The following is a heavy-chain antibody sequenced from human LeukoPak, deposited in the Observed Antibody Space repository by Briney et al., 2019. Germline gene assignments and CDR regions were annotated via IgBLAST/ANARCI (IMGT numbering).Heavy chain of an antibody. Sequence: SETLSLTCAVSGYSISSGYYWGWIRQPPGTGLEWLGSIYHSGSTYYNPSLKSRVTISVDTSTNQFSLKLSSVTAADTAVYYCARWDYGDYEAPSWGQGTLVTVSS. CDR2: IYHSGST. CDR1: GYSISSGYY. V-gene: IGHV4-38-2*01. CDR3: ARWDYGDYEAPS. D-gene: IGHD4-17*01. J-gene: IGHJ5*02.